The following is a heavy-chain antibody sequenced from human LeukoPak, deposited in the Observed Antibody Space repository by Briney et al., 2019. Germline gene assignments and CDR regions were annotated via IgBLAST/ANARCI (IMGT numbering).Heavy chain of an antibody. J-gene: IGHJ4*02. D-gene: IGHD6-19*01. CDR3: AKSPHPWYSSGWYYFDY. CDR2: IRYDGSNK. Sequence: PGGSLRFSCAASGFTFSSYGMHWVRQAPGKGLEWVAFIRYDGSNKYYADSVKGRFTISRDNSKNTLYLQMNSLRAEDTAVYYCAKSPHPWYSSGWYYFDYWGQGTLVTVSS. V-gene: IGHV3-30*02. CDR1: GFTFSSYG.